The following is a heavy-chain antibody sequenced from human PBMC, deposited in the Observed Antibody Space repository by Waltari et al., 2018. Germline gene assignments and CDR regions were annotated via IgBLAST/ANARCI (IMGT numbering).Heavy chain of an antibody. CDR1: GFSFGGSA. Sequence: EVRLVESGGGLVQPGGSLRLSCVVSGFSFGGSAMSWVRQAPGKGLEWVSFSNPGGDTMYYADSVKGRFTSSRDNTQNSLYLQMNSLTPDDTAVYYCASTYSSMWYGWLDPWGQGTRVTVSS. J-gene: IGHJ5*02. CDR3: ASTYSSMWYGWLDP. D-gene: IGHD6-13*01. CDR2: SNPGGDTM. V-gene: IGHV3-48*03.